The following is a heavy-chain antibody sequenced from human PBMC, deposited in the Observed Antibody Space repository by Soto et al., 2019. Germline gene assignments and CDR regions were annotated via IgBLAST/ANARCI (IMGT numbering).Heavy chain of an antibody. D-gene: IGHD2-2*01. V-gene: IGHV3-23*01. CDR2: ISGSGVST. CDR1: GFTFSSYA. CDR3: AKFYCISTMCQAPAAKSTGGFEI. J-gene: IGHJ3*02. Sequence: EPQLLESGGGLGHPGGSLRLSCAASGFTFSSYAMSWVRQAPGKRLEWVAAISGSGVSTYYADSVRGRSTISRDNSKKTVDLQMNSLRAEDTAVYYCAKFYCISTMCQAPAAKSTGGFEIWGQGTLVTVSS.